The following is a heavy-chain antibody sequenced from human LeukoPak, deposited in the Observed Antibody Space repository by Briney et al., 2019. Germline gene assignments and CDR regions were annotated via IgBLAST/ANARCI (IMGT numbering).Heavy chain of an antibody. Sequence: GESLKISCQASGSSFTTYWIGWVRQLPGKGLEWMGMFYPGDSDTRKSPSFQGQVTLSADKSITTAYLQWSSLKASDTAMYYCARGPRGGNWNEALDYWGQGTLVTVSS. J-gene: IGHJ4*02. CDR1: GSSFTTYW. CDR3: ARGPRGGNWNEALDY. CDR2: FYPGDSDT. V-gene: IGHV5-51*01. D-gene: IGHD1-1*01.